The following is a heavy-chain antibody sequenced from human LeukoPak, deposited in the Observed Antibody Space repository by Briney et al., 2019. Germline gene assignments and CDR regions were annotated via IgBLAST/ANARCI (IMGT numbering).Heavy chain of an antibody. CDR1: GGSISSSSYY. D-gene: IGHD5-24*01. CDR3: ARGMATTIWIFDY. CDR2: IYYSGST. V-gene: IGHV4-31*03. J-gene: IGHJ4*02. Sequence: PSETLSLTCTVSGGSISSSSYYWGWIRQHPGKGLEWIGYIYYSGSTYYNPSLKSRVTISVDTSKNQFSLKLSSVTAADTAVYYCARGMATTIWIFDYWGQGTQVTVSS.